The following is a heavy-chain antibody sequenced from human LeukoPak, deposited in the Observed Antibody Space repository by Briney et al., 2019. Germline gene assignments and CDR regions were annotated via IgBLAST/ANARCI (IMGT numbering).Heavy chain of an antibody. D-gene: IGHD3-22*01. CDR3: AREVHYYDSSGYFDY. CDR1: GFTVSSNY. Sequence: GGSLRLSCAASGFTVSSNYMSWVRQAPGKGLEWVSVIYSGGSTYYADSVKGRFTISRDNSKNTLYLQMNSLRAEDTAVYYCAREVHYYDSSGYFDYWGQGTLVTVSS. CDR2: IYSGGST. V-gene: IGHV3-53*01. J-gene: IGHJ4*02.